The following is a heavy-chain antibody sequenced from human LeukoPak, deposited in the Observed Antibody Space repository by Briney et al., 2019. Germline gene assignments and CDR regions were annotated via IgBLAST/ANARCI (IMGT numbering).Heavy chain of an antibody. V-gene: IGHV4-38-2*02. CDR3: ARVAYCSGGSCYLNWFDP. Sequence: SETLSLTCTVSGYSISSGYYWGWIRQPPGKGLEWIGSIYHSGSTYYNPSLKSRVTISVDTSKNQFSLKLSSVTAADTAVYYCARVAYCSGGSCYLNWFDPWGQGTLVTVSS. J-gene: IGHJ5*02. CDR2: IYHSGST. D-gene: IGHD2-15*01. CDR1: GYSISSGYY.